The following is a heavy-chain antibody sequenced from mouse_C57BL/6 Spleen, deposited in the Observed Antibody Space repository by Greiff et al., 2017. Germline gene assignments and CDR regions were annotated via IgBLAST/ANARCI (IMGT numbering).Heavy chain of an antibody. V-gene: IGHV14-2*01. CDR2: IDPEDGET. D-gene: IGHD1-1*01. CDR3: ANLINTGLYYFDY. Sequence: EVQLQQSGAELVKPGASVKLSCTASGFNIKDYYMHWVKQRTEQGLEWIGRIDPEDGETKYAPKFQGKATITADTSSNTAYLQLRSLTSEDTAVYYYANLINTGLYYFDYWGQGTTLTVSS. J-gene: IGHJ2*01. CDR1: GFNIKDYY.